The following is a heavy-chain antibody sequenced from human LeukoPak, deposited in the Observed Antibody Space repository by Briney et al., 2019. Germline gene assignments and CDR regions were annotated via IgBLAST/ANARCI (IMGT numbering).Heavy chain of an antibody. J-gene: IGHJ4*02. CDR2: ISSSGSTI. CDR1: GFTFSSYE. V-gene: IGHV3-48*03. CDR3: ARYCSGDSCYGLIDY. D-gene: IGHD2-15*01. Sequence: GGSLRLSCAASGFTFSSYEMNWVRQAPGKGLEWVSYISSSGSTIYYADSVKGRFTISRDNAKNSLYLQMNSLRADDTAVYYCARYCSGDSCYGLIDYWGQGTLVTVSS.